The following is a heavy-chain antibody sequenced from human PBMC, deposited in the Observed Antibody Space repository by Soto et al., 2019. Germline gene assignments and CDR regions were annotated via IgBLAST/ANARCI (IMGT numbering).Heavy chain of an antibody. CDR2: INHSGST. CDR1: GGSFSGYY. D-gene: IGHD5-18*01. V-gene: IGHV4-34*01. J-gene: IGHJ4*02. Sequence: SETLSLTCAVYGGSFSGYYWSWIRQPPGKGLEWIGEINHSGSTNYNPSLKSRVTISVDTSKNQFSLKLSSVTAADTAVYYCARVSGQTKDTAMVATDYWGQGPLVTVSS. CDR3: ARVSGQTKDTAMVATDY.